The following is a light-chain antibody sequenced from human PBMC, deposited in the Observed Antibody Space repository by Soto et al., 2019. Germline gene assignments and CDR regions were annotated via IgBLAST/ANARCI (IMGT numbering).Light chain of an antibody. CDR1: QGISSY. CDR3: QQLNSYPLIT. Sequence: DIQLTQSPSFLSASVGDRVTITCRASQGISSYLAWYQQKPGKAPKRLIYAASTLQSGVPSRFSGGGSRKEFTLTISSLQPEDFATYYCQQLNSYPLITFGPGTKVDIK. J-gene: IGKJ3*01. V-gene: IGKV1-9*01. CDR2: AAS.